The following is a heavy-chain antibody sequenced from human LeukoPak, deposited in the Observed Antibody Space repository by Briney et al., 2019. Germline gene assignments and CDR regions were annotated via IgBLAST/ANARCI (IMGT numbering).Heavy chain of an antibody. J-gene: IGHJ5*02. V-gene: IGHV4-31*03. CDR1: GGSISSGGYY. Sequence: SQTLSLTCTVSGGSISSGGYYWSWIRQHPGKGLEWIGYIYYSGSTYYNPPLKGRVTISVDTSKNQFSLKLSSVTAADTAVYYCARDGSSGYYSRFDPWGQGTLVTVSS. D-gene: IGHD3-22*01. CDR3: ARDGSSGYYSRFDP. CDR2: IYYSGST.